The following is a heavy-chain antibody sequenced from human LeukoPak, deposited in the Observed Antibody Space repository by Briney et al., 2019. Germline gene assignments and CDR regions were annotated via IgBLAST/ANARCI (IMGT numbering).Heavy chain of an antibody. V-gene: IGHV3-48*04. D-gene: IGHD6-6*01. Sequence: GGSLRLSCAASGFTFSSYSMNWVRQAPGRGLEWVPYISSSSSTIYYADSVKGRFTISRDNAMNSLYLQMNSLRVEDTAVYYCARGREGVAARWWVEEPRWYFFDPWGQGTLVTVSS. CDR3: ARGREGVAARWWVEEPRWYFFDP. CDR2: ISSSSSTI. CDR1: GFTFSSYS. J-gene: IGHJ5*02.